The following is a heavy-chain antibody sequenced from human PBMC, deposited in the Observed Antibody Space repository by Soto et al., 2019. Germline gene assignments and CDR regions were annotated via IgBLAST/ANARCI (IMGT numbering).Heavy chain of an antibody. CDR2: IYWDDDE. D-gene: IGHD3-10*01. J-gene: IGHJ4*02. V-gene: IGHV2-5*02. CDR1: GFSLTTAGVG. Sequence: QINLKESGPTLVKPTQTLTLTCSFSGFSLTTAGVGVGWVRQSPGEALEWLALIYWDDDERYSPSLKTRLTITKDTSKNQVVLKMTNMAPVDTATYYCAHSRNLITEDAQVGDFDYWGQGTLVTGSS. CDR3: AHSRNLITEDAQVGDFDY.